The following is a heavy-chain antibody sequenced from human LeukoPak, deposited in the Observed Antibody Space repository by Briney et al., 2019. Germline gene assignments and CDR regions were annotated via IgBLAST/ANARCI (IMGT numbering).Heavy chain of an antibody. CDR2: ISGSGGST. D-gene: IGHD1-26*01. CDR3: AKRGVGSGSYPTYYFDY. V-gene: IGHV3-23*01. Sequence: GGSLRLSCAASGFTFSSYGMSWVRQAPGKGLEWVSAISGSGGSTYYADSVKGRFTISRDNSKNTLYLQMNSLRAEDTAVYYCAKRGVGSGSYPTYYFDYWGQGTLVTVSS. CDR1: GFTFSSYG. J-gene: IGHJ4*02.